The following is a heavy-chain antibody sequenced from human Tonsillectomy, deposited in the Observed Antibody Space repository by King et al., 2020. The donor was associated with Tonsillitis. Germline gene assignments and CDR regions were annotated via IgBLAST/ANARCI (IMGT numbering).Heavy chain of an antibody. D-gene: IGHD5-12*01. J-gene: IGHJ4*01. V-gene: IGHV3-30*01. Sequence: QVQLVESGGGLVQPGRSLRLSCAASGFTFSSYATHWVRQTPGKGLEWVALISYDESNKYYADSGKGRFTISRDNSKNTLYLQMNSLRAEDTAVYFCARGAPYYSGSFNYFDFWGLGTLVTVSS. CDR3: ARGAPYYSGSFNYFDF. CDR2: ISYDESNK. CDR1: GFTFSSYA.